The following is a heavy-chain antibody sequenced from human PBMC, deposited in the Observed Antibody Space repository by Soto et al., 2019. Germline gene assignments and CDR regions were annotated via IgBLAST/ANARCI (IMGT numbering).Heavy chain of an antibody. Sequence: QVQLQESGPGLVKPSGTLSLTCAVSGGSISSSNWWSWVRQPPGKGLEWIGEIYHSGSTNYNPSLKGRVTISVDKSKNQFSLKLSSVTAADTAVYYCARDYSPKAAEGGGFDPWGQGTLVTVSS. CDR3: ARDYSPKAAEGGGFDP. CDR1: GGSISSSNW. D-gene: IGHD2-21*01. CDR2: IYHSGST. V-gene: IGHV4-4*02. J-gene: IGHJ5*02.